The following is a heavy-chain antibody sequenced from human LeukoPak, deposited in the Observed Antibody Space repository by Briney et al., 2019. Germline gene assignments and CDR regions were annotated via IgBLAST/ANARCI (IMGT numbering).Heavy chain of an antibody. Sequence: PSETLSLTCAVYGGSFSGYYWSWIRQPPGKGLEWIGEINHSGSTNYNPSLKSRVTISVDTSKNQFSLKLSSVTAPDTAVYYCARLRYCSGGSCYGAYNWFDPWGQGTLVTVSS. V-gene: IGHV4-34*01. D-gene: IGHD2-15*01. CDR1: GGSFSGYY. J-gene: IGHJ5*02. CDR3: ARLRYCSGGSCYGAYNWFDP. CDR2: INHSGST.